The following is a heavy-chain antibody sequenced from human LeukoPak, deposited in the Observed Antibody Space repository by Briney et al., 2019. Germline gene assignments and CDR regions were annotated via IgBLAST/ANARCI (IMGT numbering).Heavy chain of an antibody. CDR3: ARSARRGYSGYGTNY. V-gene: IGHV1-18*01. D-gene: IGHD5-12*01. CDR1: GYTFTSYG. J-gene: IGHJ4*02. Sequence: GASVKVSCKASGYTFTSYGISWVRQAPGQGLEWMGWISAYNGNTNYAQKLQGRVTMTTDTFTSTAYMELRSLRSDDTAVYYCARSARRGYSGYGTNYWGQGTLVTVSS. CDR2: ISAYNGNT.